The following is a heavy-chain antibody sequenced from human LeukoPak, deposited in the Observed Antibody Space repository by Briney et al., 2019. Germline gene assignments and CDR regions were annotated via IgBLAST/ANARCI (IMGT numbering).Heavy chain of an antibody. CDR2: INHSGST. D-gene: IGHD2-2*01. V-gene: IGHV4-34*01. CDR3: ARPVVPAASYYYMDV. Sequence: PSETLSLTCAVYGGSFSGYYWSWIRQPPGKGLEWIGEINHSGSTNYNPSLKSRVTISVDTSKNQFSLKLSSVTAADTAVYYCARPVVPAASYYYMDVWCKGPTVTVSS. CDR1: GGSFSGYY. J-gene: IGHJ6*03.